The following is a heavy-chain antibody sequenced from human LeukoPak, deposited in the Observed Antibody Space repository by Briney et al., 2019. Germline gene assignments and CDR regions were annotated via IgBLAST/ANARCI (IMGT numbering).Heavy chain of an antibody. Sequence: GGSLRLSCAASGFTFSSYWMSWIRQAPGKGLEWVSYISSSGSYADYADSVKGRFTISRDNAKNSLYLQMNSLRVEDTAVYYCAKDKIPATTVVSPPLFDYWGQGTLVTVSS. CDR3: AKDKIPATTVVSPPLFDY. V-gene: IGHV3-21*05. D-gene: IGHD4-23*01. CDR2: ISSSGSYA. CDR1: GFTFSSYW. J-gene: IGHJ4*02.